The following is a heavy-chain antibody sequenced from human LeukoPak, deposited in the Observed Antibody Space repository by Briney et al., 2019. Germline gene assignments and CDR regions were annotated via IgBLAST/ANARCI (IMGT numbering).Heavy chain of an antibody. Sequence: ASVKVSCKASGYTFTSYYMHWVRQAPGQGLEWMGIINPSGGSTSYAQKFQGRVTITRDMSTSTVYMELSSLRSEDTAVYYCARVVTAARHEYYFDYWGQGTLVTVSS. CDR1: GYTFTSYY. V-gene: IGHV1-46*01. D-gene: IGHD2-2*01. J-gene: IGHJ4*02. CDR2: INPSGGST. CDR3: ARVVTAARHEYYFDY.